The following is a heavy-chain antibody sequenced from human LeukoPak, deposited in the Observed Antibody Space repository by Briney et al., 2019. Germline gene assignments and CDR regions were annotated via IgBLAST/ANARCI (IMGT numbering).Heavy chain of an antibody. Sequence: ASVKVSCKASGYTFTNYGMSWVRQAPGQGLEWMGWISAYNGNTKYAQRLQGRVTMTTDTSTSTAYMELRSLRSDDTAVYYCARDINYCYDSSGYNVYFDYWGQRALVTASS. V-gene: IGHV1-18*01. CDR3: ARDINYCYDSSGYNVYFDY. D-gene: IGHD3-22*01. CDR2: ISAYNGNT. J-gene: IGHJ4*02. CDR1: GYTFTNYG.